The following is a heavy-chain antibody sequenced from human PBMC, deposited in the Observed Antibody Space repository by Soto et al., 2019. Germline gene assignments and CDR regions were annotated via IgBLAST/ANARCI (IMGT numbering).Heavy chain of an antibody. CDR1: GYTFTGYY. CDR2: INPNSGGT. D-gene: IGHD3-3*01. Sequence: ALVKVSCKASGYTFTGYYMHWVRQAPGQGLEWMGWINPNSGGTNYAQKFQGRVTMTRDTSISTAYMELSRLRSDDTAVYYCARGYYDFWSGLYYWGQGTLVTVSS. CDR3: ARGYYDFWSGLYY. V-gene: IGHV1-2*02. J-gene: IGHJ4*02.